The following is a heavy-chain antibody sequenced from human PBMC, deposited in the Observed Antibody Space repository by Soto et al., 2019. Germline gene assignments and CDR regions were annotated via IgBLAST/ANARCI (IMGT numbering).Heavy chain of an antibody. D-gene: IGHD5-18*01. Sequence: QVQLVQSGAEVKKPGASVKVSCKASGYTVTSYGISWVRQDPGQGLEWMGWISAYNGNTNYAQKLQGRVTMTTDTSTSTAYMELRSLRSDDTAVYYCASSLLVGYGLEGESDWGQGTLVTVSS. J-gene: IGHJ4*02. CDR3: ASSLLVGYGLEGESD. V-gene: IGHV1-18*01. CDR1: GYTVTSYG. CDR2: ISAYNGNT.